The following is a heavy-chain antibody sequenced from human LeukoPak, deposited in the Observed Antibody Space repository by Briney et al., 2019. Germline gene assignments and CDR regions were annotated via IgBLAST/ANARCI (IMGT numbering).Heavy chain of an antibody. Sequence: ASVKVSCKASGYTFTSYDINWVRQAPGQGLEWMGWMNPNSGNTGYAQKFQGRVSMTRDTSTSTAYMELSSLTSEDTAVYYCARGGGSSWAQRGYFQYWGQGTLVTVSS. V-gene: IGHV1-8*01. J-gene: IGHJ1*01. CDR2: MNPNSGNT. D-gene: IGHD6-13*01. CDR3: ARGGGSSWAQRGYFQY. CDR1: GYTFTSYD.